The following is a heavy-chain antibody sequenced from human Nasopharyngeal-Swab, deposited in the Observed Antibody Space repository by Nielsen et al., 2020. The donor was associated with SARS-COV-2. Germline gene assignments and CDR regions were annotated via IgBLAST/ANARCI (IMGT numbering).Heavy chain of an antibody. V-gene: IGHV1-46*01. CDR3: ARDSGSNYDYVWGSYRYTSGYFDY. CDR2: INPSGGST. J-gene: IGHJ4*02. CDR1: GYTFTSYY. D-gene: IGHD3-16*02. Sequence: ASVKVSCKASGYTFTSYYMHWVRQAPGQGLEWMGIINPSGGSTSYAQKFQGRVTMTRDTSTSTVYMELSGLRSEDTAVYYCARDSGSNYDYVWGSYRYTSGYFDYWGQGTLVTVSS.